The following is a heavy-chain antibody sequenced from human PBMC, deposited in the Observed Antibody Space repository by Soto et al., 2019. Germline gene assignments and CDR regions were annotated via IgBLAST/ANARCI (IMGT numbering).Heavy chain of an antibody. J-gene: IGHJ4*02. V-gene: IGHV4-59*01. Sequence: QVQLQESGPGLVKPSETLSLTCTVSGGSISSYYWSWIRQPPGKGLEWIGYIYYSGSTNYNPSLKSRVTISVDTSKNQFSLKLSSVTAADTAVYYCARDGGTTRDSGYDWGFDYWGQGTLVTVSS. CDR2: IYYSGST. CDR1: GGSISSYY. CDR3: ARDGGTTRDSGYDWGFDY. D-gene: IGHD5-12*01.